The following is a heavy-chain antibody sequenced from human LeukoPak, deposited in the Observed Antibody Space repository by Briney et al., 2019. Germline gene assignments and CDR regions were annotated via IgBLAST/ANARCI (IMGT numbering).Heavy chain of an antibody. Sequence: ASVKVSCTVSGSSLTELSLYWVRQAPGKGLEWMGGFDVIDAKTFYAQKFQGRVTMTEDSSTDTAYMELSSLRSDDTAFYYCAAGRPYSLLDYWGQETLLTVSS. J-gene: IGHJ4*02. V-gene: IGHV1-24*01. D-gene: IGHD5-18*01. CDR3: AAGRPYSLLDY. CDR1: GSSLTELS. CDR2: FDVIDAKT.